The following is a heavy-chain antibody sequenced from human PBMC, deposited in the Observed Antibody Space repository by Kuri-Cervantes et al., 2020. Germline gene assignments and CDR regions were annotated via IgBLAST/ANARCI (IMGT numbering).Heavy chain of an antibody. CDR2: INPSGGST. Sequence: ASVKVSCKASGYTFTSYYMHWVRQAPGQGLEWMGIINPSGGSTSYAQKFQGRVTITADESTSTAYMELSSLRSEDTAVYYCARDHGSGGSGDYWGQGTLVTVSS. D-gene: IGHD2-15*01. CDR1: GYTFTSYY. CDR3: ARDHGSGGSGDY. J-gene: IGHJ4*02. V-gene: IGHV1-46*01.